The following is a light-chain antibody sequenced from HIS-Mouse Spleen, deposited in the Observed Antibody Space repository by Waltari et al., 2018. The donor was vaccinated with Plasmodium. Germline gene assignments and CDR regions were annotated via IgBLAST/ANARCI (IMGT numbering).Light chain of an antibody. J-gene: IGKJ1*01. CDR2: AAS. CDR1: QSISNY. CDR3: QQSYSTWT. V-gene: IGKV1-39*01. Sequence: DIQMTQSPSSLSASVGDRVTITCRASQSISNYLNWYQQKPGKAPKFLIYAASTLQSGVPVRFSGSGSGTDFTLTISSLQPEDFATYDCQQSYSTWTFGQGTKVEIK.